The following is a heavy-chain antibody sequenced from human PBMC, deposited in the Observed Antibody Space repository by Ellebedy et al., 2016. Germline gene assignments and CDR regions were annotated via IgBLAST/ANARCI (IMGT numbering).Heavy chain of an antibody. J-gene: IGHJ6*03. Sequence: GSLRLXYTVSGGSISSSYSYWGWIRQPPGKGLEWIGSIYYSGSTYYNPSLKSRVTISVDTSKNQFSLKLSSVTAADTAVYYCARPYSSGRLSYYYMDVWGKGTTVTVSS. CDR1: GGSISSSYSY. D-gene: IGHD6-19*01. CDR2: IYYSGST. V-gene: IGHV4-39*01. CDR3: ARPYSSGRLSYYYMDV.